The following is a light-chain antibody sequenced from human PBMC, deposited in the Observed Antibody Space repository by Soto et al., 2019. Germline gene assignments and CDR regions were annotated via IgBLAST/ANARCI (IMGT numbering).Light chain of an antibody. J-gene: IGLJ1*01. Sequence: QSVLTQPPSVSGSPGQSVTISCTGTSSDVGSYNRVSWYQQPPGTAPKLMIYEVSHRPSRVPDRFSGSKSGNTASLTISGLQAEDEADYYCSLYTSSSLYVFGTGTKVTVL. V-gene: IGLV2-18*01. CDR3: SLYTSSSLYV. CDR1: SSDVGSYNR. CDR2: EVS.